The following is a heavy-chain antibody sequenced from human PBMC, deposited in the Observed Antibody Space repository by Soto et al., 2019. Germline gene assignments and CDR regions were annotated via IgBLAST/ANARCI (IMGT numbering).Heavy chain of an antibody. CDR2: ISSGSKTI. Sequence: GSLRLSCAASGFTFSSYSVNWVRQAPGKGLEWVSYISSGSKTIYYADSVKGRFTVSRDNAKNSQFLQMNSLRDDDTAVYYCAREDILGARSFDYWGRGTLVTVSS. V-gene: IGHV3-48*02. D-gene: IGHD1-26*01. CDR3: AREDILGARSFDY. CDR1: GFTFSSYS. J-gene: IGHJ4*02.